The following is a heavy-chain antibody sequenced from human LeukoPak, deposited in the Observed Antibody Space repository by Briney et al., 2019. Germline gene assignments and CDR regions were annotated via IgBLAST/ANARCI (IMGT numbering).Heavy chain of an antibody. CDR3: AREKRGGGDY. CDR2: ISYDGSNK. J-gene: IGHJ4*02. Sequence: GGSLRLSCAASGFTFSSYAMHWVRQAPGKGLEWVAVISYDGSNKYYADSVKGRFTISRDNSKNTLYLQMNSLRAEDTAVYYCAREKRGGGDYWGQGTLVTVSS. D-gene: IGHD2-15*01. CDR1: GFTFSSYA. V-gene: IGHV3-30-3*01.